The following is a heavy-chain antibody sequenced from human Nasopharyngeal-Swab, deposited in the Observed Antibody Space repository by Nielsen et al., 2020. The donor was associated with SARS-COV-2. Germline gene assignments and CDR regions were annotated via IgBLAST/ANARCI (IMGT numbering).Heavy chain of an antibody. J-gene: IGHJ6*02. V-gene: IGHV4-59*01. CDR1: GGSISSYY. CDR2: IYYSGST. CDR3: ARGTYGMDA. Sequence: SETLSLTCTVSGGSISSYYWSWIRQPPGKGLEWIGYIYYSGSTNYNPSLKSRVTISVDTSKNQFSLKLSSVTAVDTAVYYCARGTYGMDAWGQGTTVTVSS.